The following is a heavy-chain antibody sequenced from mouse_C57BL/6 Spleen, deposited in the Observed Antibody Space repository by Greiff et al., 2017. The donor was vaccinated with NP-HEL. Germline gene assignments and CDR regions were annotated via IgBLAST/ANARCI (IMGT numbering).Heavy chain of an antibody. CDR3: VSQGRGFAY. Sequence: QVQLQQPGAELVKPGASVKMSCKASGYTFTSYWITWVKQRPGQGLEWIGDIYPGSGSTNYNEKFKGKATLTVDTSSSTAYMPLSSLTSWDSAVYYCVSQGRGFAYWGQGTLVTVAT. V-gene: IGHV1-55*01. J-gene: IGHJ3*01. CDR2: IYPGSGST. CDR1: GYTFTSYW.